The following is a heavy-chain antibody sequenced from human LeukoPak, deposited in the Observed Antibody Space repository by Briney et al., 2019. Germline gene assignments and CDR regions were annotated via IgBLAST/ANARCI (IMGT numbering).Heavy chain of an antibody. CDR2: IYTSGST. Sequence: MPSETLSLTCTVSGGSISSGSYYWSWIRQPAGKGLEWIGRIYTSGSTNYNPSLKSRVTISVDTSKNQFSLKLSSVTAADTAVYYCARDPGRKEPSGPLFDYWGQGTLVTVSS. V-gene: IGHV4-61*02. D-gene: IGHD1-1*01. CDR3: ARDPGRKEPSGPLFDY. J-gene: IGHJ4*02. CDR1: GGSISSGSYY.